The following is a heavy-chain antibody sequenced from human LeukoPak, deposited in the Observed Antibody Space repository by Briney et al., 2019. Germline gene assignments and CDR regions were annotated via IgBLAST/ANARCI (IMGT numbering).Heavy chain of an antibody. CDR3: ARADIPLIAAQYYFDY. V-gene: IGHV3-11*01. Sequence: PGGSLRLSCAASGFTFSDYYMNWIRQAPGKGLEWVSYISSSGSTIYYADSVKGRFTISRDNAKNSLYPQMNSLRAEDTAVYYCARADIPLIAAQYYFDYWGQGTLVTVSS. D-gene: IGHD6-6*01. J-gene: IGHJ4*02. CDR1: GFTFSDYY. CDR2: ISSSGSTI.